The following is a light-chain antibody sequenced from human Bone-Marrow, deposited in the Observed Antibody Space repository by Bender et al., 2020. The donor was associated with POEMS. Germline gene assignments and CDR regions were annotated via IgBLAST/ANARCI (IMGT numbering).Light chain of an antibody. J-gene: IGLJ1*01. Sequence: SYVVTQPPSVSVAPGQTASISCGGDNIGSRNVHWYQQKPGQAPVLVIYNDGDRPSGVSDRFSGSKSGNTASLTISGLQSEDEADYYCNSYTYRHTYVFGSGTKVTVL. CDR3: NSYTYRHTYV. CDR2: NDG. CDR1: NIGSRN. V-gene: IGLV3-21*01.